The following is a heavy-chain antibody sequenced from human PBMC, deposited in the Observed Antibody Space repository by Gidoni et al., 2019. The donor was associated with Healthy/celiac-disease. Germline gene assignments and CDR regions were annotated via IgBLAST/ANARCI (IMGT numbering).Heavy chain of an antibody. CDR1: GFTFSGSA. J-gene: IGHJ3*02. Sequence: EVQLVESGGGLVQPGGSLKLPCAASGFTFSGSAMHWVRQASGKRLEWVGLIRRKANSYATAYAASVKGRFTISRDDSKNTAYLQMNSLKTEDTAVYYCTRRASAFDIWGQGTMVTVSS. V-gene: IGHV3-73*02. CDR3: TRRASAFDI. CDR2: IRRKANSYAT.